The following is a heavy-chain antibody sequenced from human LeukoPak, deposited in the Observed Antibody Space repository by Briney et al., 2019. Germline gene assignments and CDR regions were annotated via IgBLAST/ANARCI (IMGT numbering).Heavy chain of an antibody. V-gene: IGHV3-30*04. CDR1: GFTFSSYA. D-gene: IGHD2-15*01. J-gene: IGHJ4*02. CDR3: ARDHVVVVDSNPHY. CDR2: ISYDGGNK. Sequence: GGSLRLSCAASGFTFSSYAMHWVRQAPGKGLEWVAIISYDGGNKYYADSVKGRFTISRDNSKNTLYLQTNSLRAEDTAVYYCARDHVVVVDSNPHYWGQGTLVTVSS.